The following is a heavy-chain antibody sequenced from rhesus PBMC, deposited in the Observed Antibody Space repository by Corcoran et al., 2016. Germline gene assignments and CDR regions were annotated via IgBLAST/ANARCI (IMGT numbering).Heavy chain of an antibody. CDR2: IFCSIGST. J-gene: IGHJ4*01. D-gene: IGHD3-3*01. CDR1: GGSISVGYG. V-gene: IGHV4S7*01. CDR3: ARGGLVTFDY. Sequence: QVQLQESGPGLVKPSETLSLTCAVSGGSISVGYGWRWIRQPPGKGLEWIGHIFCSIGSTYYNPSLKSRVTISRDTSKNQFSLKLSSVTAADTAVYYCARGGLVTFDYWGQGVLVTVSS.